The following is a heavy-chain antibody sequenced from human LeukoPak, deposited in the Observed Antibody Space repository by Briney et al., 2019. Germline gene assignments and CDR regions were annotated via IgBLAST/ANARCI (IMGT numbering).Heavy chain of an antibody. CDR3: VKDRSTTWSFDF. J-gene: IGHJ4*02. CDR2: ISEDGSIK. CDR1: RFIFNDYY. V-gene: IGHV3-30*09. Sequence: PGGSLRLSCAASRFIFNDYYMHWVRQAPGKGLEWVATISEDGSIKYHADSVKGRFAISRDNSKNTLYLQMNSLRPEDTAVYYCVKDRSTTWSFDFWGQGTPVTVSS. D-gene: IGHD1-26*01.